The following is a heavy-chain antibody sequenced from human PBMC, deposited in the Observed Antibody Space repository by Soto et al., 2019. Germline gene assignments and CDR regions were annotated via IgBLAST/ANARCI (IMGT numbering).Heavy chain of an antibody. CDR1: GYTFTSYY. V-gene: IGHV1-46*01. D-gene: IGHD2-15*01. Sequence: QVQLVQSGAEVKRPGASVKVSCKASGYTFTSYYMHWVRQAPGQGLEWMGIINPSVGTTKYAQKLQGRVTMTRDTSTSTVYMELSSLRSEDTAVYHCARDSYVGVAGRLYGMDVWGQGTTVTVSS. CDR3: ARDSYVGVAGRLYGMDV. CDR2: INPSVGTT. J-gene: IGHJ6*02.